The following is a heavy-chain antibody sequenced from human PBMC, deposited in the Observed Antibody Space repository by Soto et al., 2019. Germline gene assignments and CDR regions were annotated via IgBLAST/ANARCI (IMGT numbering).Heavy chain of an antibody. Sequence: SETLSHTCAVYGGSFSGYYWSWIRQPPGKGLEWIGEINHSGSTNYNPSLKSRVTISVDTSKNQFSLKLSSVTAADTAVYYCERGGWTACSVFIFYSFYYYYYYMDFCSKGTSVTVSS. CDR3: ERGGWTACSVFIFYSFYYYYYYMDF. CDR1: GGSFSGYY. V-gene: IGHV4-34*01. CDR2: INHSGST. D-gene: IGHD2-15*01. J-gene: IGHJ6*03.